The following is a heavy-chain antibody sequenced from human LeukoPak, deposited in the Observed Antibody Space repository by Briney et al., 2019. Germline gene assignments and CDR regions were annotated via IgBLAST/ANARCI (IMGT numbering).Heavy chain of an antibody. Sequence: GGSLRLSCAASGFTFSSYWMSWVRQAPGKGLEWVSGISWNSGSIGYADSVKGRFTISRDNAKNSLYLQMNSLRAEDTALYYCAKVSRYSSSLFDYWGQGTLVTVSS. D-gene: IGHD6-13*01. CDR2: ISWNSGSI. CDR3: AKVSRYSSSLFDY. J-gene: IGHJ4*02. V-gene: IGHV3-9*01. CDR1: GFTFSSYW.